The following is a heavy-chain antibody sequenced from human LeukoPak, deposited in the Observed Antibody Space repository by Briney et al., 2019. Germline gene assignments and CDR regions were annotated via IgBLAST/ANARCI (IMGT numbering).Heavy chain of an antibody. CDR3: ARDRYGVRSGSCDY. Sequence: ASVKVSCKASGYTFTSYGISWVRQAPGQGLEWMGWISGDNGNTNYAQNLQGRVTMTTDTSTSTAYMELRSLRYDDTAVYYCARDRYGVRSGSCDYWGQGTLVTVSS. D-gene: IGHD1-26*01. CDR1: GYTFTSYG. J-gene: IGHJ4*02. V-gene: IGHV1-18*01. CDR2: ISGDNGNT.